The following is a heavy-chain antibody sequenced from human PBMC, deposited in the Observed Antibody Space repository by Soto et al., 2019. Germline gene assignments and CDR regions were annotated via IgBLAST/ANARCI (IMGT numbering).Heavy chain of an antibody. J-gene: IGHJ4*02. CDR1: GFTFDDYA. CDR2: ISWNSGSI. V-gene: IGHV3-9*01. D-gene: IGHD6-13*01. Sequence: EVQLVESGGGLVQPGRSLRLSCAASGFTFDDYAMHWVRQAPGKGLEWVSGISWNSGSIGYADSVKGRFTISRDNAKNSLYLQMNSLRAEDTALYYCAKDAAAAAGLYYFDYWGQGTLVTVSS. CDR3: AKDAAAAAGLYYFDY.